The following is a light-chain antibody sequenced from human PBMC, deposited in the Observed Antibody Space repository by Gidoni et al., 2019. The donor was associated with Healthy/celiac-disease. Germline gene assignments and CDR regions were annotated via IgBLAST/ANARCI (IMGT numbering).Light chain of an antibody. CDR1: QSVSSSY. Sequence: EIVVTQSPGTLSLSPRERATLYCRASQSVSSSYLAWYQQKPGQAPRLLIYCASSRASGIPDRFSGSGSGPDFTLTISRLEPEDFAVYYCQQYGSSLFTFGPGTKVDIK. CDR3: QQYGSSLFT. J-gene: IGKJ3*01. CDR2: CAS. V-gene: IGKV3-20*01.